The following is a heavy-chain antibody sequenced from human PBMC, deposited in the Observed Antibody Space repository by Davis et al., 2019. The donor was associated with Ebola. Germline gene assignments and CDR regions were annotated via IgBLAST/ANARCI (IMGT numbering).Heavy chain of an antibody. V-gene: IGHV3-21*01. CDR2: ISSSAYYI. Sequence: LSLTCAASGFTFSSYSMNWVRQAPGKGLEWVSSISSSAYYIYYADSLKGRFTISRDNANNSLYLQMNSLRAEDTAVYYCAASGWQVFLDYWGQGTLVTVSP. CDR1: GFTFSSYS. J-gene: IGHJ4*02. D-gene: IGHD6-19*01. CDR3: AASGWQVFLDY.